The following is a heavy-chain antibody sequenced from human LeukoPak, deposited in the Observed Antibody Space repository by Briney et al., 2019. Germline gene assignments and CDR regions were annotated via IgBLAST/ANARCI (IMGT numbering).Heavy chain of an antibody. CDR1: GYTFTSYD. CDR2: MNPNSGNT. V-gene: IGHV1-8*01. CDR3: ARVATIRRGYNWFDP. D-gene: IGHD5-12*01. J-gene: IGHJ5*02. Sequence: ASVKVSCKASGYTFTSYDINWVRQATGQGLEWMGWMNPNSGNTGYAQKFQGRVTMTRNTSISTAYMELSCLRSEDTAVYYCARVATIRRGYNWFDPWGQGTLVTVSS.